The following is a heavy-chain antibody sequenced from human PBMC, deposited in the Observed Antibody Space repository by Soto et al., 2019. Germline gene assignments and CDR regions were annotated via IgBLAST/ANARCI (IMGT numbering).Heavy chain of an antibody. J-gene: IGHJ4*02. CDR3: ARGVRGVATIAIGFYLDY. CDR1: GFIFNSYG. D-gene: IGHD5-12*01. CDR2: ISYDGSNI. V-gene: IGHV3-30*03. Sequence: QVQLVESGGGVVQPGRSLRLSCAASGFIFNSYGMHWIRQAPGKGLEWVAVISYDGSNIFYADFVKGRFTISRDNSNNTLYLQMNSLRGDDTAVYYCARGVRGVATIAIGFYLDYWGQGTLVTTSS.